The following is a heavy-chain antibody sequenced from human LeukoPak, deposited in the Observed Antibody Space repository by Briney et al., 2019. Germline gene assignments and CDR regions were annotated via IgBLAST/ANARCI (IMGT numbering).Heavy chain of an antibody. V-gene: IGHV1-3*01. CDR1: GYTFTSYA. D-gene: IGHD6-13*01. CDR3: ARGYSSSWYGIDY. CDR2: INAGNGNT. Sequence: ASVTVSCKASGYTFTSYAMHWVRQAPGQRLEWMGWINAGNGNTKYSQKFQGRVTITRDTSASTAYMELSSLRSEDTAVYYCARGYSSSWYGIDYWGQGTLVTVSS. J-gene: IGHJ4*02.